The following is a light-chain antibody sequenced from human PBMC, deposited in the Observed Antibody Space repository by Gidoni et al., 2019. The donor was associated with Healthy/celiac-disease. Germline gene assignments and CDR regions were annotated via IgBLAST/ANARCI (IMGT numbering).Light chain of an antibody. CDR2: AAS. CDR1: QSISIS. V-gene: IGKV1-39*01. CDR3: QQSYSTPNT. J-gene: IGKJ2*01. Sequence: DIQLTQSPSSLSASVGDRVTITCRASQSISISLNWYQQKPGKAPKLLIYAASSLKSGVPSRFRGSGSGTDFTLTISRLQPEDFATYYCQQSYSTPNTFGQGTKLEIK.